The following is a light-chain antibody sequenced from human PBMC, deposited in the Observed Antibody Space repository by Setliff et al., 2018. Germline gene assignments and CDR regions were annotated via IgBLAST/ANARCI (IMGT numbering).Light chain of an antibody. J-gene: IGLJ2*01. CDR2: DVS. CDR1: SSDVGAYSY. V-gene: IGLV2-14*03. Sequence: QSVLTQPASVSGSPGQSITISCTGTSSDVGAYSYVSWYQQHPRQAPKLMIYDVSKRPSGVSYRFSGSKSGNTASLTISGLQAGDEADYFCTSYASGSTYVVFGGGTKGTVL. CDR3: TSYASGSTYVV.